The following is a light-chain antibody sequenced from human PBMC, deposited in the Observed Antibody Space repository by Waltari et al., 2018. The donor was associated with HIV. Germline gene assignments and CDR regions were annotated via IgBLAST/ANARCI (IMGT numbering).Light chain of an antibody. J-gene: IGKJ1*01. CDR2: WAS. CDR3: QQYYSTPRT. Sequence: DIVMPQSPDSLAVSLAGRATTTCTSAQSVLYSSNNKNYLTWYQQKPGQPPKLLIYWASTRESGVPDRFSGSGSGTDFTLTISSLQAEDVAVYYCQQYYSTPRTFGQGTKVEIK. CDR1: QSVLYSSNNKNY. V-gene: IGKV4-1*01.